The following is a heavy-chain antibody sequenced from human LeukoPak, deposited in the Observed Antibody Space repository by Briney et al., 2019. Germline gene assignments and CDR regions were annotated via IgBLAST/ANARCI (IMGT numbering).Heavy chain of an antibody. CDR3: AELGITMIGGV. CDR2: IKQDGSEK. V-gene: IGHV3-7*01. D-gene: IGHD3-10*02. CDR1: GFTFSSYW. Sequence: GGSLRLACAASGFTFSSYWMSWVRQAPGKGLEWVANIKQDGSEKYYVDSVKGRFTISRDNAKNSLYLQMNSLRAEDTAVYYRAELGITMIGGVWGKGTTVTISS. J-gene: IGHJ6*04.